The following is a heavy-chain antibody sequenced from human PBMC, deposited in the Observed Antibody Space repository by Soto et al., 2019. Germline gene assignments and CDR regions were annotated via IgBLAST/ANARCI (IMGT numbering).Heavy chain of an antibody. CDR1: GFTFSNAW. D-gene: IGHD3-10*01. CDR2: IKSKTDGGTT. CDR3: TTAPGIIYYYGSGSQTV. V-gene: IGHV3-15*07. Sequence: GGSLRLSCAASGFTFSNAWMNWVRQAPGKGLEWVGRIKSKTDGGTTDYAAPVKGRFTISRDDSKNTLYLQMNSLKTEDTAVYYCTTAPGIIYYYGSGSQTVGGQGTLVTVSS. J-gene: IGHJ4*02.